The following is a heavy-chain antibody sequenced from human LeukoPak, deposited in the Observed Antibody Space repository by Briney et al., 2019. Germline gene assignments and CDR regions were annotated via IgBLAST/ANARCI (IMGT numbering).Heavy chain of an antibody. CDR1: GGSVSSYY. D-gene: IGHD3-22*01. V-gene: IGHV4-59*02. CDR2: IYYSLST. Sequence: SETLSLTCTISGGSVSSYYWNWIRQPPGKGLEWIGYIYYSLSTNYNPSLKSRVTISVDTSKNQFSLKLSSVTAEATAVYYCAIEILGDSSGYSANWFDPWGQGTLVTVSS. CDR3: AIEILGDSSGYSANWFDP. J-gene: IGHJ5*02.